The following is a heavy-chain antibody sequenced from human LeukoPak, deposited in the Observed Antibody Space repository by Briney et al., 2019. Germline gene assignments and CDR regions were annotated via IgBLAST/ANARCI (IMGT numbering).Heavy chain of an antibody. V-gene: IGHV4-59*08. J-gene: IGHJ4*02. CDR1: GGSISGYY. CDR2: IYYSGST. Sequence: SETLSLTCTVSGGSISGYYWTWIRQPPGKGLEWIGYIYYSGSTNYNPSLKSRVTISVDTSKNQFSLKLSSVIAADTAVYYCARYGDYSVKDWGQGTLVTVSS. CDR3: ARYGDYSVKD. D-gene: IGHD4-17*01.